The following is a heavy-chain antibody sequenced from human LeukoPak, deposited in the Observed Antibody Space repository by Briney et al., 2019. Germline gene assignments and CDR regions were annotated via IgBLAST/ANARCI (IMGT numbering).Heavy chain of an antibody. J-gene: IGHJ5*02. V-gene: IGHV4-34*01. CDR2: INHSGST. D-gene: IGHD6-13*01. CDR1: GGSFSGYY. CDR3: ARLPSSSSWYYVNWFGP. Sequence: SETLSLTCAVYGGSFSGYYWNWIRQPPGKGLEWIGEINHSGSTNYDPSLKSRVTISVDTSKNQFSLKLSSVTAADTAVYYCARLPSSSSWYYVNWFGPWGQGTLVTVSS.